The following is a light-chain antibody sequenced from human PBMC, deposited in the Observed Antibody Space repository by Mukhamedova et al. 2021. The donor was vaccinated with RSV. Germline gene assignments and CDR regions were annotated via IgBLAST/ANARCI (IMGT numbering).Light chain of an antibody. CDR3: QRYNSVSPT. J-gene: IGKJ3*01. V-gene: IGKV1-27*01. CDR2: SAA. Sequence: WYQRRIHGKSPTLLIHSAAILQTGVPSRFSGSASGTEFTLTISSLQPEDVAIYYCQRYNSVSPTFGPGTKVDF.